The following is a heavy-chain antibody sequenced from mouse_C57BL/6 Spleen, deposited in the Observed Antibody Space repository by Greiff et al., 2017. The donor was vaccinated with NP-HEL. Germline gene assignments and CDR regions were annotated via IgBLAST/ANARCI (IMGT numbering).Heavy chain of an antibody. V-gene: IGHV1-63*01. D-gene: IGHD2-2*01. J-gene: IGHJ4*01. Sequence: VQLVASGAELVRPGTSVKMSCKASGYTFTNYWIGWAKQRPGHGLAWIGDIYPGGGYTNYNAKFKGKATLTADKSSSTAYMQFSSLTSEDSAIYYCARGTMVTPMDYWGQGTSVTVSS. CDR2: IYPGGGYT. CDR3: ARGTMVTPMDY. CDR1: GYTFTNYW.